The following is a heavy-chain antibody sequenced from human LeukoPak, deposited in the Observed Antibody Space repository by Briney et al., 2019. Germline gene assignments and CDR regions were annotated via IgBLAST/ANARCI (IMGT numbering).Heavy chain of an antibody. CDR1: GFSFSDYY. J-gene: IGHJ4*02. Sequence: PGGPLRLSCAASGFSFSDYYMTWIRQAPGKGLEWVSYISSSSSYTNYADSVKGRFTISRDNAKNSLNLQMNSLRAEDTAVYYCARVTSGWYKDYWGQGTLVTVSS. CDR3: ARVTSGWYKDY. D-gene: IGHD6-19*01. CDR2: ISSSSSYT. V-gene: IGHV3-11*06.